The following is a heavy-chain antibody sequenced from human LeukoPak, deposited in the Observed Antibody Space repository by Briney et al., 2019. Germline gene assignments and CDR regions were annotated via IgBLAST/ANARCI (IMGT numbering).Heavy chain of an antibody. D-gene: IGHD3-22*01. CDR1: GFTFSNYT. Sequence: GGSLRLSCAAPGFTFSNYTMNWVRPAPGKGLEWVSSILSSSSYKFYADSVKGRFTISRDSAKNSLYLQMNSLRAEDTAVYYCARDPYSWAYYEGYYYYYMDVWGKGTTVTVSS. V-gene: IGHV3-21*01. CDR2: ILSSSSYK. J-gene: IGHJ6*03. CDR3: ARDPYSWAYYEGYYYYYMDV.